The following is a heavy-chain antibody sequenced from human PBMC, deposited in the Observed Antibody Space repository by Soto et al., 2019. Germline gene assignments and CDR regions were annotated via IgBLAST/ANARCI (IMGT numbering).Heavy chain of an antibody. CDR2: ISGSGGST. V-gene: IGHV3-23*01. D-gene: IGHD2-15*01. CDR3: AKNAICSGGSCYTREFDY. J-gene: IGHJ4*02. CDR1: GFTFSSYA. Sequence: GGSLRLSCAASGFTFSSYAMSWVRQAPGKGLEWVSAISGSGGSTYYADSVKGRFTISRDNSKNTLYLQMNSLRAEDTAVYYCAKNAICSGGSCYTREFDYWGQGTLVTVSS.